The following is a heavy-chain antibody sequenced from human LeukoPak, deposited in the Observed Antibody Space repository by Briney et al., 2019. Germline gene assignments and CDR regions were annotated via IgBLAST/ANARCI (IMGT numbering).Heavy chain of an antibody. CDR1: GFTFSSYG. CDR2: IWSDGNNR. Sequence: GGSLRLSCAASGFTFSSYGFHWVRQAAGKGLEWVAVIWSDGNNRNYAGSVKGRFTISRDNSKNTLYLQMNSLRAEDTAVHYCARAGPDYGDYGRSLDVWGKGTTVTVSS. D-gene: IGHD4-17*01. CDR3: ARAGPDYGDYGRSLDV. J-gene: IGHJ6*03. V-gene: IGHV3-33*01.